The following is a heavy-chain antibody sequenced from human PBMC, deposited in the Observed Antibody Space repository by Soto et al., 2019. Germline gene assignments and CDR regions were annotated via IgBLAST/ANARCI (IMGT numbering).Heavy chain of an antibody. J-gene: IGHJ4*02. CDR3: ARLPPPTYCSGSTCSGY. Sequence: PGESLKISCKGSGYDFSSYWIGWVRQVPGKGLEWMAIIYPADSDTKYSPSFQGHVTISVDKSISTAYLQWSSLQASDTAIYYCARLPPPTYCSGSTCSGYWGQGTLVTVSS. CDR1: GYDFSSYW. CDR2: IYPADSDT. V-gene: IGHV5-51*01. D-gene: IGHD2-15*01.